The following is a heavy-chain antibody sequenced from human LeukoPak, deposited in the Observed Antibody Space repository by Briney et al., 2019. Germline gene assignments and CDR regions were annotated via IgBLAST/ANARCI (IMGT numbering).Heavy chain of an antibody. Sequence: PGGSLRLSCAASGFTFSSYSMNWVRQAPGKGLEWIGEINHSGSTNYNPSLKSRVTISVDTSKNQFSLKLSSVTAADTAVYYCASFSGSYARRGDYWGQGTLVTVSS. J-gene: IGHJ4*02. D-gene: IGHD1-26*01. V-gene: IGHV4-34*01. CDR1: GFTFSSYS. CDR2: INHSGST. CDR3: ASFSGSYARRGDY.